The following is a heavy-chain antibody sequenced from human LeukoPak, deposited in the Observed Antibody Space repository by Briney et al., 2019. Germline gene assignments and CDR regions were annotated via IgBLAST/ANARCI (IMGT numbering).Heavy chain of an antibody. CDR2: ISAYNGNT. D-gene: IGHD3-22*01. CDR3: ARCASSGSDYYYYGMDV. Sequence: ASVKVSCKASGYTFTSYGISWVRQAPGQGLEWMGWISAYNGNTNYAQKLQGRVTMTTDTSTSTAYMELRSLRSDDTAVYYCARCASSGSDYYYYGMDVWGQGTTVTVPS. J-gene: IGHJ6*02. CDR1: GYTFTSYG. V-gene: IGHV1-18*01.